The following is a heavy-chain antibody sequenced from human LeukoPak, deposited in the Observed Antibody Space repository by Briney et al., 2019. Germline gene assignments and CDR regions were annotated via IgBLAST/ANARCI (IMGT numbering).Heavy chain of an antibody. Sequence: GASLRLSCAASGFTFDDYAMHWVRQAPGKGLEWVSGISWNSGSIGYADSVKGRFTISRDNAKNSLYLQMNSLRAEDTALYYCAKYGDCTNGVCNDYWGQGTLVTVSS. J-gene: IGHJ4*02. CDR2: ISWNSGSI. CDR1: GFTFDDYA. D-gene: IGHD2-8*01. V-gene: IGHV3-9*01. CDR3: AKYGDCTNGVCNDY.